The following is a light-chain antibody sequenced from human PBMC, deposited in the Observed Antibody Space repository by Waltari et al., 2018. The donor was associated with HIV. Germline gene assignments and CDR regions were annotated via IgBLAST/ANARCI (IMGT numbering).Light chain of an antibody. V-gene: IGKV1-9*01. J-gene: IGKJ4*01. CDR1: QTISTY. CDR2: GAS. Sequence: DIQLTQSPPFLSASPGDRVSIACRANQTISTYLAWYQQKPGKAPKLLLYGASILPTGVPSRFTGRGSGTEFHRTITSRQPEDFATDDCQQVNSYPLTFGRGTKVEVK. CDR3: QQVNSYPLT.